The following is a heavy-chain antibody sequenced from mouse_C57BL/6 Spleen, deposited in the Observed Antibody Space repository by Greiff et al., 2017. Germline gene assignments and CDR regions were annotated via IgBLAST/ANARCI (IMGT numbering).Heavy chain of an antibody. CDR3: ARARGTEGFAY. Sequence: ESGPGLVKPSQSLSLTCSVTGYSITSGYYWNWIRQFPGNKLEWMGYISYDGSNNYNPSLKNRISITRDTSKNQFFLKLNSVTTEDTATYYCARARGTEGFAYWGQGTLVTVSA. CDR1: GYSITSGYY. CDR2: ISYDGSN. J-gene: IGHJ3*01. D-gene: IGHD3-3*01. V-gene: IGHV3-6*01.